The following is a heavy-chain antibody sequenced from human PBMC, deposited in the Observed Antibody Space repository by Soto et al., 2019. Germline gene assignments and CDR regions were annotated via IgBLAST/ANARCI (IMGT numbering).Heavy chain of an antibody. Sequence: GGSLRLSCAASGFTFSSYGMHWVRQAPGKGLEWVAVIWYDGSNKYYADSVKGRFTISRDNSKNTLYLQMNSLRAEETAVYYCARDKDTGTTGKGAFDIWGQGAMVTVSS. D-gene: IGHD1-7*01. V-gene: IGHV3-33*01. CDR2: IWYDGSNK. CDR1: GFTFSSYG. CDR3: ARDKDTGTTGKGAFDI. J-gene: IGHJ3*02.